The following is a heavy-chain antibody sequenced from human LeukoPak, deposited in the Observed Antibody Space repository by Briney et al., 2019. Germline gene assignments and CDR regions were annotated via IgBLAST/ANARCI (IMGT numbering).Heavy chain of an antibody. Sequence: GGSLRLSCAASGFTFSSYAMSWVRQAPGKGLEWVSAISGSGGSTYYADSVKGRFTISRDNSKNTLYLQMNSLRAEDTAVYYCAKVLGSGLWFGDCWFDPWGQGTLVTVSS. CDR2: ISGSGGST. CDR1: GFTFSSYA. D-gene: IGHD3-10*01. V-gene: IGHV3-23*01. J-gene: IGHJ5*02. CDR3: AKVLGSGLWFGDCWFDP.